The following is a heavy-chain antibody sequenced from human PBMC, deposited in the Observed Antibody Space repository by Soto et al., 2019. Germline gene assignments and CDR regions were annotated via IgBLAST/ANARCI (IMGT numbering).Heavy chain of an antibody. CDR2: ITASGDKS. V-gene: IGHV3-23*01. CDR1: GLTFSAYA. J-gene: IGHJ2*01. D-gene: IGHD5-12*01. Sequence: EMQLLESVGALEQPGGSLRLSCAASGLTFSAYAMTLFRLPPGWGLDYVSAITASGDKSWYADYVKVRFTVSRDNSKSTLYLQMTSLRGEDTAIYYCAKAPRGGVYGDWYFDLWRRGTLVTVSS. CDR3: AKAPRGGVYGDWYFDL.